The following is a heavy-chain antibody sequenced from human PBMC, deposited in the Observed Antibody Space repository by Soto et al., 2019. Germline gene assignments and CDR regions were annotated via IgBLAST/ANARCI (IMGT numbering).Heavy chain of an antibody. Sequence: ASVKVSCKASGYTFTSYGISWVRQAPGQGLEWMGWISAYNGNTNYAQKLQGRVTMTTDTSTSTAYMELRSLRSDDTAVYYCARDLGVTMVRGAFTRSHDFDYWGQGTLVTVSS. D-gene: IGHD3-10*01. CDR3: ARDLGVTMVRGAFTRSHDFDY. J-gene: IGHJ4*02. V-gene: IGHV1-18*01. CDR1: GYTFTSYG. CDR2: ISAYNGNT.